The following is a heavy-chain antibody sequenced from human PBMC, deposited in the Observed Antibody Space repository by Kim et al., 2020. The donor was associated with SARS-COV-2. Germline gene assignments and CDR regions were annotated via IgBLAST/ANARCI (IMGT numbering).Heavy chain of an antibody. CDR3: ARDRSAIRGIIGFYYHGMDV. CDR1: GFAFNTYT. D-gene: IGHD3-10*01. CDR2: INSNSSNI. J-gene: IGHJ6*02. V-gene: IGHV3-21*01. Sequence: GGSLRLSCAASGFAFNTYTINWVRQAPGKGLEWVSSINSNSSNIYYADSVKGRFTISRNNARNSLFLQMNSLRAEDTAVYYCARDRSAIRGIIGFYYHGMDVRGQGTAVTVSS.